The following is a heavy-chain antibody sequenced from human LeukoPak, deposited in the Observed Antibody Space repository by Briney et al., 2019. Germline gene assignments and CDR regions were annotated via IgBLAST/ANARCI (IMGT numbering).Heavy chain of an antibody. D-gene: IGHD6-13*01. CDR3: TRGIYSYSSSWYSDFDY. CDR1: GYTFSDHF. Sequence: ASVKVSCKASGYTFSDHFIHWVRQAPGQGLEWMGWIRPDGDTKYAEDFQGRVTMTRDTSISAAYMELSRLTLDDTAVYYCTRGIYSYSSSWYSDFDYWGQGTLVTVSS. CDR2: IRPDGDT. J-gene: IGHJ4*02. V-gene: IGHV1-2*02.